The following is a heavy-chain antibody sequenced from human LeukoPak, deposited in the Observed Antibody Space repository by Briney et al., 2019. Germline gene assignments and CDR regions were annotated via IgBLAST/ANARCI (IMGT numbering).Heavy chain of an antibody. J-gene: IGHJ4*02. CDR3: ARDRGYSYGKGEFDY. CDR1: GGSISSSSYY. Sequence: ETLSLTCTVSGGSISSSSYYWGWIRQPPGKGLEWIGSIYYSGSTNYNPSLKSRVTISVDTSKNQFSLKLSSVTAADTAVYYCARDRGYSYGKGEFDYWGQGTLVTVSS. D-gene: IGHD5-18*01. V-gene: IGHV4-39*07. CDR2: IYYSGST.